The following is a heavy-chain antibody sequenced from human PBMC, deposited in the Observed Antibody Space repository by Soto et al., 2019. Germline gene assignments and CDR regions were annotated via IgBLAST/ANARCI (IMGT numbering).Heavy chain of an antibody. CDR1: GGSISSSSYY. V-gene: IGHV4-39*01. J-gene: IGHJ4*02. D-gene: IGHD3-16*01. CDR3: ARHPRRNYVFDY. CDR2: IYYSGST. Sequence: SDTLSLTCTVSGGSISSSSYYWGWIRQPPGKGLEWIGRIYYSGSTYYNPSLKSRVTISVDTSKNQFFLKLSSVTAADTAVYYCARHPRRNYVFDYWGQGTLVTVSS.